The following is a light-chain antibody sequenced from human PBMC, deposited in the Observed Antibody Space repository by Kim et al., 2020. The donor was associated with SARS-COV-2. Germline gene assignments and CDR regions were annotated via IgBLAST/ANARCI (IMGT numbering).Light chain of an antibody. CDR2: GAS. V-gene: IGKV3-20*01. CDR3: QQYGTSPYT. CDR1: QSVSSSP. Sequence: LSPGERATPSCRASQSVSSSPLAWYQQKPGQAPRLLIYGASSRASGIPDRFSGSGSGTDFTLTISRLEPEDFAVYFCQQYGTSPYTFGQGTKLEI. J-gene: IGKJ2*01.